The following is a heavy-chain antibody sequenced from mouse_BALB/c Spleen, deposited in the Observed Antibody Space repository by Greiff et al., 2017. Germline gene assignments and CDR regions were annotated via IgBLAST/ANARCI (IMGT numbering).Heavy chain of an antibody. Sequence: DLVKPGASVKLSCKASGYTFTSYWINWIKQRPGQGLEWIGRIAPGSGSTYYNEMFKGKATLTVDTSSSTAYIQLSSLSSEDSAVFVCARGNYYGSSPLAYWGQGSLVTVSA. CDR1: GYTFTSYW. CDR3: ARGNYYGSSPLAY. D-gene: IGHD1-1*01. J-gene: IGHJ3*01. V-gene: IGHV1S41*01. CDR2: IAPGSGST.